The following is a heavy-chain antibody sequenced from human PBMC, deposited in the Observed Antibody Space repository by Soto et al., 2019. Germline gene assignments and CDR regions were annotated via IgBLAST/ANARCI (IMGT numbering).Heavy chain of an antibody. V-gene: IGHV4-30-4*01. CDR3: AREVASFRNLYYSEY. D-gene: IGHD2-15*01. J-gene: IGHJ4*02. Sequence: PSETLSLTCTFSVGSISSGDYYWSWIRQPPGKGLEWIGYIYYSGSTYYNPSLKSRVTISVDTSKNQFSLKLSSVTAADTAVYYCAREVASFRNLYYSEYWGQGTLVIVSS. CDR2: IYYSGST. CDR1: VGSISSGDYY.